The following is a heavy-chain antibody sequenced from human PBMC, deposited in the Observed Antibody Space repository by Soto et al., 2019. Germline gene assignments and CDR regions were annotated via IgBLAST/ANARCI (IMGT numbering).Heavy chain of an antibody. D-gene: IGHD2-2*01. Sequence: ESGGALVQPGGSLRLSCAASGFTFRVYAMSWFRQAPGGGLEWVSAIGGTGNTTYYADSVKGRFTIARDNSRDTLYLQMPSLRVEDTAVYYCARIRQLLFVSWGQGTLVSVSS. V-gene: IGHV3-23*01. CDR3: ARIRQLLFVS. CDR1: GFTFRVYA. J-gene: IGHJ4*02. CDR2: IGGTGNTT.